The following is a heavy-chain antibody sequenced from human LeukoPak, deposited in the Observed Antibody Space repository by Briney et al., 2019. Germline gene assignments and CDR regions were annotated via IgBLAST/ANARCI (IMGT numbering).Heavy chain of an antibody. V-gene: IGHV3-21*01. J-gene: IGHJ4*02. CDR2: ISSRSTYI. CDR1: GFTFSSYS. Sequence: GGSLRLSCAASGFTFSSYSMNWVRQAPGKGLEWVSSISSRSTYIYYADSVKGRFTISRDNAKSSLYLQMNSLRAEDTAVYHCATLPPNYDSSGYSYLQDYWGQGTLVTVSS. CDR3: ATLPPNYDSSGYSYLQDY. D-gene: IGHD3-22*01.